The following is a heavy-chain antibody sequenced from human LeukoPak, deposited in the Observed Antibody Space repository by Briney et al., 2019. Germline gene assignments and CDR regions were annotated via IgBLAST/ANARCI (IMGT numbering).Heavy chain of an antibody. CDR3: AREFEYYYDSSGYYNWFDP. V-gene: IGHV4-4*07. J-gene: IGHJ5*02. Sequence: SETLSLTCTVSGGSISSYYWSWIRQPAGKGLEWIGRIYTSGSTNYNPSLKSRVTMSVDTSKNQFSLKLSSVTAADTAVYYCAREFEYYYDSSGYYNWFDPWGQGTLVTVSS. CDR1: GGSISSYY. D-gene: IGHD3-22*01. CDR2: IYTSGST.